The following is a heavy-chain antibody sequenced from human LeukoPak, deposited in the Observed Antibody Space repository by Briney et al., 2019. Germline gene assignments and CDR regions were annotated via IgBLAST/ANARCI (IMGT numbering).Heavy chain of an antibody. V-gene: IGHV4-59*08. CDR1: GGSISTYY. CDR3: ARREYGGGLDY. CDR2: ILHSGP. D-gene: IGHD4-23*01. J-gene: IGHJ4*02. Sequence: SETLSLTCTVSGGSISTYYWSWIRQPPGKGLEWIGYILHSGPSYNPSLKSRVTISVDTSKNHFSLRLSSVTAADTAVYFCARREYGGGLDYWGQGTLVTVSS.